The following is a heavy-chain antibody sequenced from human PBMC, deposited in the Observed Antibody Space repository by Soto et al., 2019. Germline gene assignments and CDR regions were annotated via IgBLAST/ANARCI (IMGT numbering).Heavy chain of an antibody. D-gene: IGHD3-10*01. CDR3: ARDRGYYGSGSPNCFDY. V-gene: IGHV3-7*01. Sequence: GGSLRLSCAASGFTFSSYWMSWVRQAPGKGLEWVANIKQDGSEKYYVDSVKGRFTISRDNAKNSLYLQMNSLRAEDTAVYYCARDRGYYGSGSPNCFDYWGQGTLVTVSS. CDR1: GFTFSSYW. CDR2: IKQDGSEK. J-gene: IGHJ4*02.